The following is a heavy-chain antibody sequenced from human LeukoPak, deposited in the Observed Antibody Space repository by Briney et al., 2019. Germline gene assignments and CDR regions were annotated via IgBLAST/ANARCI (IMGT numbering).Heavy chain of an antibody. J-gene: IGHJ4*02. CDR3: ARDTGGSSGYYYAFDY. Sequence: RSGGSLRLSCAASGFTFSSYSMNWVRQAPGKGLEWVSSISSSSSYIYYADSLRGRFTISRDNPKNSLYLQMNSLRDEDTAVYYCARDTGGSSGYYYAFDYWGQGTLVTVSS. CDR1: GFTFSSYS. V-gene: IGHV3-21*01. CDR2: ISSSSSYI. D-gene: IGHD3-22*01.